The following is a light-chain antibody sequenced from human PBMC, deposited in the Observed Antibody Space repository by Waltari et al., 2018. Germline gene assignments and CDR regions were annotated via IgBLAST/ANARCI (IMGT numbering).Light chain of an antibody. CDR1: QSIFYSSNNKDY. J-gene: IGKJ4*01. CDR3: QQLNSYPLT. CDR2: WAS. V-gene: IGKV4-1*01. Sequence: DIVMTQSPDSLAVSLGERATIHCKSSQSIFYSSNNKDYLAWYQLKPGQPPKLLIYWASTRESGVPDRFSGSGTGTDFTLTISSLQTEDVATYYCQQLNSYPLTFGGGTKVEIK.